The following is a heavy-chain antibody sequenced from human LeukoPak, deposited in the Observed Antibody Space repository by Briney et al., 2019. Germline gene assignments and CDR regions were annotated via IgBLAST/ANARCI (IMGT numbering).Heavy chain of an antibody. D-gene: IGHD2-21*02. J-gene: IGHJ4*02. CDR3: ARDRLLYLDY. CDR1: GFTVSNNY. V-gene: IGHV3-53*01. CDR2: VYDGDTT. Sequence: GGSLRLSCAASGFTVSNNYMSWVRQAPGKGLEWVSAVYDGDTTYYADSVKGRFTISRDNSKNTLYLQINSLRVEDTAVYFCARDRLLYLDYWGQGTLVTVSS.